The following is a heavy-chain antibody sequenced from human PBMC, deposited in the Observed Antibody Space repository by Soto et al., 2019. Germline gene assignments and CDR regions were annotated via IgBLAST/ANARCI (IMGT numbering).Heavy chain of an antibody. CDR3: ARIVGARLNDY. Sequence: QVPLVESGGGLVKPGGSLRLSCAASGFTFNDYYMTWFRQAPGKGLEWLSCISTTGSYTNYADSVKGRFTISRDNAENSLFLQMDSLRDEDTAVYYCARIVGARLNDYWGQGTLVTVSS. D-gene: IGHD1-26*01. CDR1: GFTFNDYY. J-gene: IGHJ4*02. CDR2: ISTTGSYT. V-gene: IGHV3-11*05.